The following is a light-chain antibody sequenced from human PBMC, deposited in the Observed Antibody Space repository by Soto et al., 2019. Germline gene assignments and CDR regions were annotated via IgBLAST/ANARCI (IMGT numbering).Light chain of an antibody. J-gene: IGLJ2*01. CDR3: LLSYSDTRV. CDR2: DTT. V-gene: IGLV7-46*01. CDR1: TGTVTSAHY. Sequence: QAVVTQEPSLTVSPGGTVTLTCGSSTGTVTSAHYPYWFQQKPGQAPRTLIYDTTNKHSWTPARFSGSLLGGKAALTLSGAQPEDEAEYYCLLSYSDTRVFGGGTKLTVL.